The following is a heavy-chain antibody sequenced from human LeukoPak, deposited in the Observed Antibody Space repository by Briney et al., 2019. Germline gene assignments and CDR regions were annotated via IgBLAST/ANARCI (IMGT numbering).Heavy chain of an antibody. D-gene: IGHD1-26*01. CDR3: ARQMALVGASDSTDY. J-gene: IGHJ4*02. CDR2: ISSSSSYI. V-gene: IGHV3-21*01. Sequence: GGSLRPSCAASGFTFSSYSMNWVRQAPGKGPEWASSISSSSSYIYYADSVKGRFTISRDNAKNSLYLQMNSLRAEDTAVYYCARQMALVGASDSTDYWGQGTLVTVSS. CDR1: GFTFSSYS.